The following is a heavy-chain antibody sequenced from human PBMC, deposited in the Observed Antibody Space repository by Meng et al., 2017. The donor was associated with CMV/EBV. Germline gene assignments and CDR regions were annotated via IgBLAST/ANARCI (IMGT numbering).Heavy chain of an antibody. V-gene: IGHV1-24*01. Sequence: THNELAMHWVRQAPGKGLEWMGGFDPEDGETIYAQKFQGRVTMTEDTSTDTAYMELSSLRSEDTAVYYCATVPYYDSSGYSPDFDYWGQGTLVTVSS. CDR3: ATVPYYDSSGYSPDFDY. CDR1: THNELA. J-gene: IGHJ4*02. D-gene: IGHD3-22*01. CDR2: FDPEDGET.